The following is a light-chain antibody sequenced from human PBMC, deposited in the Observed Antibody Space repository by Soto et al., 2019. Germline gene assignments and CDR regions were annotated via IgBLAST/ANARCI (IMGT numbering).Light chain of an antibody. CDR3: QAFGSSVST. J-gene: IGKJ4*01. Sequence: EIVMTQSPATMSVSPGERATPSCRASQSVRNNLAWYQQKPGQAPRLLIYGASTRATGIPDRFSGSGSGTDFTLTINRLEPEDFAVYFCQAFGSSVSTFGGGTKVDIK. CDR1: QSVRNN. CDR2: GAS. V-gene: IGKV3-20*01.